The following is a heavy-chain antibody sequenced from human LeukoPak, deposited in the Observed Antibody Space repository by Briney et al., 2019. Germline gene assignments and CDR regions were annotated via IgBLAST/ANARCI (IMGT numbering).Heavy chain of an antibody. V-gene: IGHV3-9*01. CDR2: ISWNSGSI. Sequence: GRSLRLSCAASGFTFNDYAMHWVRQAPGKGLEWVSGISWNSGSIGYADSVKGRFTISRDDAKNSLYLQMNSLRAEDTALYYCAKDMGGVVPAAMGELDYYYGMDVWGQGTTVTVSS. J-gene: IGHJ6*02. D-gene: IGHD2-2*01. CDR3: AKDMGGVVPAAMGELDYYYGMDV. CDR1: GFTFNDYA.